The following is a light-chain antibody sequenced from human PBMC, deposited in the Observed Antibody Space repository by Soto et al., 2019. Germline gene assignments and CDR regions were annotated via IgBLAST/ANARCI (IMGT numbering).Light chain of an antibody. CDR2: TAS. CDR1: QSISRY. Sequence: DIQMTQSPSSLSASLGDRVTITCRASQSISRYLNWFQQKPGKAPKLLIYTASSLQSGVTSRFSGSGSGTDFTLTISNHQPEDFATYYCHQNYGNPLTFGGGTKVDIK. V-gene: IGKV1-39*01. J-gene: IGKJ4*01. CDR3: HQNYGNPLT.